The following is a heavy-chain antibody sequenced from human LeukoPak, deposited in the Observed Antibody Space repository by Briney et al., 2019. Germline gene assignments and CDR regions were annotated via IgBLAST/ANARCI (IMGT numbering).Heavy chain of an antibody. Sequence: GGSLRLSCAASGFTFSDSSMNWVRQAPGKGLAWVSSISSVSTYIYYADSVKGRFTISRDNSKNTLYLQMNSLRAEDTAVYYCARDRCSGGSCYGYYYGMDVWGQGTTVTVSS. CDR3: ARDRCSGGSCYGYYYGMDV. J-gene: IGHJ6*02. CDR2: ISSVSTYI. CDR1: GFTFSDSS. V-gene: IGHV3-21*01. D-gene: IGHD2-15*01.